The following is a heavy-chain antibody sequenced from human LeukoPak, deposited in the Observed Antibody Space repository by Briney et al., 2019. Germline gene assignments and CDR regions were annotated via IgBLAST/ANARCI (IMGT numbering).Heavy chain of an antibody. CDR1: GCTFSSYA. CDR3: GTRPPRRDHSVTLRYFDY. V-gene: IGHV3-23*01. CDR2: ISGSGGTT. Sequence: PGGSLRLSCAASGCTFSSYAMNWVRQAPGKGLEWVSVISGSGGTTYYADSVKGRFTISRDNSKNQLNLQMNSLRAGIAAVHCCGTRPPRRDHSVTLRYFDYCGQGTLVTVSS. J-gene: IGHJ4*02. D-gene: IGHD1-14*01.